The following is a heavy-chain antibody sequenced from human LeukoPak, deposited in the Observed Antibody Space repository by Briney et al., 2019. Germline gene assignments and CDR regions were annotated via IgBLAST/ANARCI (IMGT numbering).Heavy chain of an antibody. J-gene: IGHJ4*02. D-gene: IGHD5-18*01. V-gene: IGHV3-9*01. CDR3: AKEGRPWIQLWLLGY. Sequence: GGSLRLSCAASGFTFDDYAMHWVRQAPGKGPEWVSGISWNSGSIGYADSVKGRFNISRDNAKNSLFLQMNSLRAEDTAVYYCAKEGRPWIQLWLLGYWGQGTLVTVSS. CDR2: ISWNSGSI. CDR1: GFTFDDYA.